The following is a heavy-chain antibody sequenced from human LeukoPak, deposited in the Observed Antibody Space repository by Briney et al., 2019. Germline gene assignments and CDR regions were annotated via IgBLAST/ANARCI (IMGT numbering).Heavy chain of an antibody. V-gene: IGHV4-34*01. CDR2: INHSGST. D-gene: IGHD6-19*01. CDR3: ATNQWLAPPPDS. J-gene: IGHJ4*02. CDR1: GGAFSGYY. Sequence: SETLSLTCAVYGGAFSGYYWSWIRQPPGKGLEWIGEINHSGSTNYNPSLKSRVTISVDTSKNKFSLKLSFVTAAETAVDYCATNQWLAPPPDSWGQGPPVTVSS.